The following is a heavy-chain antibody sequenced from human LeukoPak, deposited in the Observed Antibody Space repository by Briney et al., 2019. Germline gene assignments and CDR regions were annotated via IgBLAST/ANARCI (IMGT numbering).Heavy chain of an antibody. CDR1: GGSISSYY. CDR3: ARHLKSSRVVPAAMPGVPFDP. D-gene: IGHD2-2*01. J-gene: IGHJ5*02. CDR2: INHSGST. Sequence: SETLSLTCTVSGGSISSYYWSWIRQPPGKGLEWIGEINHSGSTNYNPSLKSRVTISVDTSKNQFSLKLGSVTAADTAVYYCARHLKSSRVVPAAMPGVPFDPWGQGTLVTVSS. V-gene: IGHV4-34*01.